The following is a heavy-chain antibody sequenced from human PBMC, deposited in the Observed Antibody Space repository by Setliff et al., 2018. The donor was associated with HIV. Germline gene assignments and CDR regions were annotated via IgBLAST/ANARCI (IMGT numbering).Heavy chain of an antibody. CDR3: VRPVREPVD. V-gene: IGHV3-33*08. J-gene: IGHJ4*02. CDR1: GFTFSNYW. CDR2: IRYDGNDK. D-gene: IGHD6-19*01. Sequence: LRLSCAASGFTFSNYWMSWVRQAPGKGLEWIAFIRYDGNDKYYADSVKGRFTISRDNSKNTLYLQMNSLRAEDTAMYYCVRPVREPVDWGRGTLVTVSS.